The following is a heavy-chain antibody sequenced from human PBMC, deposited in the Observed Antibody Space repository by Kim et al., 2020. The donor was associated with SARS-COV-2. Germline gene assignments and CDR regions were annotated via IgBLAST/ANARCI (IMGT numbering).Heavy chain of an antibody. Sequence: LQSHVTISLDTSKNHFSLKLSAVTAADTAVYYCARRRYYYDSSGYYCFDYWGQGTLVTVSS. V-gene: IGHV4-34*01. J-gene: IGHJ4*02. CDR3: ARRRYYYDSSGYYCFDY. D-gene: IGHD3-22*01.